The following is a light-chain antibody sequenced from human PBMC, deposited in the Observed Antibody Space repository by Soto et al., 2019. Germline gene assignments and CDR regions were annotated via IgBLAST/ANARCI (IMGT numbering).Light chain of an antibody. Sequence: DIQMTQSPSSLSASVGDRVTITCRATQDISNYLAWYQQKPGKVPNLLIYAASTLQSGVPSRFSGSGSGTDFTLTISSLQPEDGATYYCQTYNSAPPRTFGQGTKVEI. CDR2: AAS. V-gene: IGKV1-27*01. J-gene: IGKJ1*01. CDR1: QDISNY. CDR3: QTYNSAPPRT.